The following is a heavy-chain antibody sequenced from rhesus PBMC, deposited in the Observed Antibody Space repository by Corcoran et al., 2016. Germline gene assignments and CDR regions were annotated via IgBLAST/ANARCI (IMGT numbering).Heavy chain of an antibody. D-gene: IGHD2-21*01. Sequence: QVQLQESGPGLVKPSETLSLTCAVSGYSISSNYWNWIRQPPGKGLEWFGSLFGSGRSNYLNPSIKSRVTLSVDTSKNQCSLKLSSVTAADTAVYYCARDSSYCTGSGCYTYWGQGVLVTVSS. CDR1: GYSISSNY. V-gene: IGHV4S14*01. CDR2: LFGSGRSN. CDR3: ARDSSYCTGSGCYTY. J-gene: IGHJ4*01.